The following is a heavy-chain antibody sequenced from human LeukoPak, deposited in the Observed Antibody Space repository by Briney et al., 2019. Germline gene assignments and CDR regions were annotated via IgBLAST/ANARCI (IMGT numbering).Heavy chain of an antibody. CDR2: IREDGSEK. Sequence: PGGSLRLSCAASGFTFSSYWMSWVRQAPGKGLEWGANIREDGSEKYYVDSVKGRFTVSRDNAKNSLYLQVNSLRAEDTAVYYCARLNYDFWSGVWEGYYMDVWGKGTTVTVSS. CDR1: GFTFSSYW. J-gene: IGHJ6*03. D-gene: IGHD3-3*01. V-gene: IGHV3-7*01. CDR3: ARLNYDFWSGVWEGYYMDV.